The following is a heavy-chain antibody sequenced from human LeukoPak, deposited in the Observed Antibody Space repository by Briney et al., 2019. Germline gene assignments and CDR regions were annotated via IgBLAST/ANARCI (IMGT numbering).Heavy chain of an antibody. CDR3: ARGTSYDSSGNDAFDI. D-gene: IGHD3-22*01. CDR1: GFTFSSYW. CDR2: IKQDGSEK. Sequence: GGSLRLSCAASGFTFSSYWMSWVRQAPGKGLEWVANIKQDGSEKYYVDSVKGRFTISRDNAKNSLYLQMNSLRDEDTAVYYCARGTSYDSSGNDAFDIWGQGTMVTVSS. J-gene: IGHJ3*02. V-gene: IGHV3-7*01.